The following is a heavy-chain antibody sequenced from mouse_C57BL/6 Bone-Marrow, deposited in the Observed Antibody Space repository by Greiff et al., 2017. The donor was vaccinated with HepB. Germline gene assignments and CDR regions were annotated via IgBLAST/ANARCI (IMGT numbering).Heavy chain of an antibody. J-gene: IGHJ2*01. CDR3: TPIITTVVADY. CDR2: IDPEDGDT. Sequence: DVKLVESGAELVRPGASVKLSCTASGFNIKDYYMHWVKQRPEQGLEWIGRIDPEDGDTEYAPKFQGKATMTADTSSNTAYLQLSSLTSEDTAVYYCTPIITTVVADYWGQGTTLTVSS. D-gene: IGHD1-1*01. CDR1: GFNIKDYY. V-gene: IGHV14-1*01.